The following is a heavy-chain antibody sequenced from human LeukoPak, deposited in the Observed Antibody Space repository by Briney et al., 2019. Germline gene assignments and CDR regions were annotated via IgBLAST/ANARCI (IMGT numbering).Heavy chain of an antibody. Sequence: GGSLRLSCAASGFTFSTYAMTWVRQAPGKGLNWVSDISGNGDSTFYADSVKGRFTISRDTSKKTLSLQMNRLRAADTAVYYCARAATWLAPGTFDIWGQGTMVTVS. CDR3: ARAATWLAPGTFDI. V-gene: IGHV3-23*01. J-gene: IGHJ3*02. D-gene: IGHD6-19*01. CDR2: ISGNGDST. CDR1: GFTFSTYA.